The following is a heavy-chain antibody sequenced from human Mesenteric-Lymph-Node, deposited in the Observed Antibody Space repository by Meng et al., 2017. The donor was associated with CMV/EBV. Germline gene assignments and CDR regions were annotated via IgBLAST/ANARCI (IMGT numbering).Heavy chain of an antibody. CDR1: GFTLSDHY. CDR3: VRHSLTGYYNDH. J-gene: IGHJ4*02. V-gene: IGHV3-72*01. Sequence: GGSLRLSCAASGFTLSDHYMDWVRQAPGKRLEWVGRTRNKANTYTTEYAASVKGRFTISRDESNNSLFLQMSSLKNEDTAIYYCVRHSLTGYYNDHWGQGTLVTVSS. D-gene: IGHD3-9*01. CDR2: TRNKANTYTT.